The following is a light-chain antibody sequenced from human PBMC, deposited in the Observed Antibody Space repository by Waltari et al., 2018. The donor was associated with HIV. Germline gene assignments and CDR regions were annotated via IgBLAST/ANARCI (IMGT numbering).Light chain of an antibody. J-gene: IGKJ3*01. V-gene: IGKV3-15*01. CDR3: QQYNSWPLT. CDR1: QNVSTN. Sequence: ETVITQSPGALSVSPGERVTLSCRARQNVSTNLAWYQQKPGQPPRLLIYGASARATDGPARFSGSGSGTEFKLSIAALRSEDLAVDFCQQYNSWPLTFGPGSKVNIK. CDR2: GAS.